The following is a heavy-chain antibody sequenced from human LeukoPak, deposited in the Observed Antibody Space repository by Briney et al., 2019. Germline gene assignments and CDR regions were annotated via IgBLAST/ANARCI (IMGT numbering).Heavy chain of an antibody. CDR2: IKSKTDGGTT. V-gene: IGHV3-15*01. J-gene: IGHJ3*02. CDR1: GFTFSEHY. D-gene: IGHD6-13*01. Sequence: GGSLRLSCAASGFTFSEHYMSWIRQAPGKGLEWVGRIKSKTDGGTTDYAAPVKGRFTISRDDSKNTLYLQMNSLKTEDTAVYYCTTDPGSSWRPDAFDIWGQGTMVTVSS. CDR3: TTDPGSSWRPDAFDI.